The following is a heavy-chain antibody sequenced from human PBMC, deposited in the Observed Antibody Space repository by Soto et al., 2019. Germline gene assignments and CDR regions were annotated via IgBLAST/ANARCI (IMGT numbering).Heavy chain of an antibody. D-gene: IGHD2-2*01. CDR2: IIPIFGTA. Sequence: QVQLVQSGAEVKKPGSSVKVSCKASGGTFSSYAISWVRQAPGQGLEWMGGIIPIFGTANYAQKFQGRVTITADESTSTAYMELSSLRSEDTAVYYCAREGVGCISTSCYADYWGQGTLVTVSS. V-gene: IGHV1-69*12. J-gene: IGHJ4*02. CDR1: GGTFSSYA. CDR3: AREGVGCISTSCYADY.